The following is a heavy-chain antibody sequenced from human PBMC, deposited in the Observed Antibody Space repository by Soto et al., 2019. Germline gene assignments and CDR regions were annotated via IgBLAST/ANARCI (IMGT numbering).Heavy chain of an antibody. Sequence: ASVKVSCKASGGTFSSYAISWVRQAPGQGLEWMGGIIPIFGTANYAQKFQGRVTITADESTSTAYMELSSLRSEDTAVYYCARNRGGGDPVLRFSMDVWGQGTTVTV. CDR3: ARNRGGGDPVLRFSMDV. CDR1: GGTFSSYA. D-gene: IGHD3-3*01. V-gene: IGHV1-69*13. CDR2: IIPIFGTA. J-gene: IGHJ6*02.